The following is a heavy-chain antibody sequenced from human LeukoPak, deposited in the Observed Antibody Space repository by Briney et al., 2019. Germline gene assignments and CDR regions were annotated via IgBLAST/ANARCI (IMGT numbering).Heavy chain of an antibody. CDR2: IYYSGST. V-gene: IGHV4-59*01. CDR1: GGSISSYY. J-gene: IGHJ4*02. Sequence: SETLSLTCTVSGGSISSYYWSWIRQPPGKGLEWIGYIYYSGSTNYNPSLKSRVTISVDTPKNQFSLKLSSVTAADTAVYYCARMEAVVTPIDYWGQGTLVTVSS. D-gene: IGHD4-23*01. CDR3: ARMEAVVTPIDY.